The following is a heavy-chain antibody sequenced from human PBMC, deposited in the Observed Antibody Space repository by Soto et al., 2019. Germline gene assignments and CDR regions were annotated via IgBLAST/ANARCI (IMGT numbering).Heavy chain of an antibody. CDR1: GYTFTGYY. CDR2: IRHDPGNT. J-gene: IGHJ6*02. D-gene: IGHD2-15*01. CDR3: ARGSVASADKPSGMDV. V-gene: IGHV1-2*02. Sequence: DSVKVSCKASGYTFTGYYIHWVRQAPGQEFEWMGWIRHDPGNTDFAREFPGKFTMTWDTSISTAYLELISLRSDDTALYYCARGSVASADKPSGMDVWGQGTMVTVYS.